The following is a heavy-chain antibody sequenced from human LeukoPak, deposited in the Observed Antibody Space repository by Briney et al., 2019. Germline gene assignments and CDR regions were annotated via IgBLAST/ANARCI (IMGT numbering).Heavy chain of an antibody. CDR1: GYTFTSYG. CDR2: ISAYNGNT. D-gene: IGHD3-9*01. Sequence: ASVKVSCKASGYTFTSYGISWVRQAPGQGLEWMGWISAYNGNTNYAQKLQGRVTMTTDTSTSTAYMELRSLRSDDTAVYYCARDKPTYDILTGYYPGWGQGTLVTVPS. J-gene: IGHJ4*02. V-gene: IGHV1-18*01. CDR3: ARDKPTYDILTGYYPG.